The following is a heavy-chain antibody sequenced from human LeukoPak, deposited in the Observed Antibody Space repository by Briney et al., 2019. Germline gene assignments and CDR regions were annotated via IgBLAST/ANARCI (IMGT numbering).Heavy chain of an antibody. J-gene: IGHJ4*02. Sequence: ASVKVSCKASGYTFTSYYMHWVRQAPGQGLEWMGIINPSGGSTSYAQKFQGRVTMTRDMSTSTVYMELSSLRSEDTAVYYCARVEVGWYYDSSGFFDYWGQGTLVTVSS. D-gene: IGHD3-22*01. CDR1: GYTFTSYY. V-gene: IGHV1-46*01. CDR2: INPSGGST. CDR3: ARVEVGWYYDSSGFFDY.